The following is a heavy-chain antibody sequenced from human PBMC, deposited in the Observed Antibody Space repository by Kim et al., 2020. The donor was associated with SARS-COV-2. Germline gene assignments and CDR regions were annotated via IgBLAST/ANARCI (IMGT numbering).Heavy chain of an antibody. CDR3: AKERDN. CDR2: ISGSGSNT. V-gene: IGHV3-23*01. CDR1: GFTFSSYA. J-gene: IGHJ4*02. Sequence: GGSLRLSCAASGFTFSSYAMTWVRQAPGKGPEWVSGISGSGSNTFYADSVKGRFTPSRDNSKNTLYLQMNSLRDEDTAVYYCAKERDNWGQGTLVTVSS.